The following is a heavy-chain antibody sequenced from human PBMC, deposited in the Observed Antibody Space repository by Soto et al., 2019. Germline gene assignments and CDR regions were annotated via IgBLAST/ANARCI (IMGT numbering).Heavy chain of an antibody. CDR1: GYTFTGYC. CDR2: INPNSGGT. D-gene: IGHD5-12*01. CDR3: ATVEMATITPLFDY. J-gene: IGHJ4*02. Sequence: ASVKVSCKASGYTFTGYCMHWVRQAPGQGLEWMGWINPNSGGTNYAQKFQGRVTMTRDTSISTAYMELSRLRSEDTAVYYCATVEMATITPLFDYWGQGTLVTVSS. V-gene: IGHV1-2*02.